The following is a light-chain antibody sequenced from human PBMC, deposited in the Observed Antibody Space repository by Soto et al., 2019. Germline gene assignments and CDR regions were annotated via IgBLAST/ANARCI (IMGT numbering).Light chain of an antibody. CDR1: SSDVGIYNY. V-gene: IGLV2-14*01. J-gene: IGLJ1*01. CDR2: EVS. CDR3: SSYTSSSTSYV. Sequence: QSALTQPASVSGSPGQSITISCTGTSSDVGIYNYVSWYQQHPGKAPKLMIYEVSHRPSGVSNRFSGSKSGNTASLTISGLHAEDEADYYCSSYTSSSTSYVFGGGTKLTVL.